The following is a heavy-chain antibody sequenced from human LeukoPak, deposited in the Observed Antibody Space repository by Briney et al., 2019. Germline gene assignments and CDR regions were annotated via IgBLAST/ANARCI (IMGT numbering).Heavy chain of an antibody. Sequence: GRSLRLSCAGSGFTLSRYGMHWVRQAPGKGLEWVAVLWHDGSIEYYADSVKGRFTISRDKSKNTLYLQMNSLRAEDTAVYYCARLGYGGSGWYFDHWGQGTLVTVSS. V-gene: IGHV3-33*01. CDR1: GFTLSRYG. J-gene: IGHJ4*02. CDR2: LWHDGSIE. CDR3: ARLGYGGSGWYFDH. D-gene: IGHD6-19*01.